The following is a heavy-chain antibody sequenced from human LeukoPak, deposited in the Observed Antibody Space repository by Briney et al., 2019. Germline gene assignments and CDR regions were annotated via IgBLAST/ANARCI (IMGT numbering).Heavy chain of an antibody. Sequence: ASVKVSCKASGYTFTGYYMHWVRRAPGQGLEWMGWINPNSGGTNYAQKFQGRVTMTRDTSISTAYMELSRLRSDDTAVYYCARARQQLVMNWFDPWGQGTLVTVSS. CDR1: GYTFTGYY. J-gene: IGHJ5*02. V-gene: IGHV1-2*02. D-gene: IGHD6-13*01. CDR2: INPNSGGT. CDR3: ARARQQLVMNWFDP.